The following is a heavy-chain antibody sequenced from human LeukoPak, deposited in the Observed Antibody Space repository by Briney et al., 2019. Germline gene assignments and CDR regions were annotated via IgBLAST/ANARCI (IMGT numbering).Heavy chain of an antibody. V-gene: IGHV3-23*01. J-gene: IGHJ1*01. CDR1: GFTFSSYA. Sequence: GGSLRLSCAASGFTFSSYAMSWVRQAPGKGLEWVSAISGSGGSTYYADSVKGRFTISRDNSKNTLYLQMNSLRAEDTAVYYCAKGLWRDGYNPDYFQHWCQGTLVTVSS. CDR2: ISGSGGST. D-gene: IGHD5-24*01. CDR3: AKGLWRDGYNPDYFQH.